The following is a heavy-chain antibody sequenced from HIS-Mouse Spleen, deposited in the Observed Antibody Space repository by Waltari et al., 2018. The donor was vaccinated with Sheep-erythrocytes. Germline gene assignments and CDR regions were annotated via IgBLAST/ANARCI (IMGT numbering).Heavy chain of an antibody. CDR1: GFAFSILW. Sequence: EVQLVESGGGLVQPGGSLRLSCAAYGFAFSILWRHWVRQAPGKGLVWVSRINRDGSSTSYADSVKGRFTISRDNAKNTLYLQMNSLRAEDTAVYYCARETEWELSFDYWGQGTLVTVSS. CDR2: INRDGSST. J-gene: IGHJ4*02. D-gene: IGHD1-26*01. CDR3: ARETEWELSFDY. V-gene: IGHV3-74*01.